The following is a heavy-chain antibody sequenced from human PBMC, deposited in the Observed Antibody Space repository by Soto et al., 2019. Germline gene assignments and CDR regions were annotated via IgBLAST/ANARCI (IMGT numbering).Heavy chain of an antibody. Sequence: EVQLVESGGGLVQPGGSLRLSCAASGFTFSSYSMNWVRQAPGKGLEWVSYISSSSSTIYYADSVKGRFTISRDNAKNSLYLQMNSLRAEDTAVYYCARIRLVVPAARHMDVWGKGTTVTVSS. CDR2: ISSSSSTI. J-gene: IGHJ6*03. CDR1: GFTFSSYS. CDR3: ARIRLVVPAARHMDV. D-gene: IGHD2-2*01. V-gene: IGHV3-48*01.